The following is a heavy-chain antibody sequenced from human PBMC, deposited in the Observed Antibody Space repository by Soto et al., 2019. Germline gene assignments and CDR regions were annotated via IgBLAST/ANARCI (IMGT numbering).Heavy chain of an antibody. Sequence: PGGSLRVSCAPAGFTFSGYTMNWVRQAPGKGLEWVSSISGSRRRTYIYYADSVKGRFTISRDNAKNSLSLQMNSLRADDTAVYYCVRADRSDSSGYYPLTFDLWGQGTVVTVSS. J-gene: IGHJ4*02. CDR1: GFTFSGYT. V-gene: IGHV3-21*01. D-gene: IGHD3-22*01. CDR2: ISGSRRRTYI. CDR3: VRADRSDSSGYYPLTFDL.